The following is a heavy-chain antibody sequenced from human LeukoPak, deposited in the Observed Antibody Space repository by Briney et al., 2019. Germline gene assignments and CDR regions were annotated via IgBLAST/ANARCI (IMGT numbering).Heavy chain of an antibody. J-gene: IGHJ4*02. CDR1: GGSFSGYY. CDR3: ARGRTIFGVVIIGDLLDY. Sequence: SETLSLTCAVYGGSFSGYYWSWIRQPPGKGLEWIGEINQSGSTNYNPSLKSRVTISVDTSKNQFSLKLSSVTAADTAVYYCARGRTIFGVVIIGDLLDYWGQGTLVTVSS. D-gene: IGHD3-3*01. CDR2: INQSGST. V-gene: IGHV4-34*01.